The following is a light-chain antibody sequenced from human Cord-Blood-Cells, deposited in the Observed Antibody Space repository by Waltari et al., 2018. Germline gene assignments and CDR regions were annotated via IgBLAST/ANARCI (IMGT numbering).Light chain of an antibody. Sequence: DIQMTQSPSSLSASVGDRVTITCRASQSISSYLNCYQQKPGKAPKLLIYAASSLQSGVPSRFSGSGSGTDFTLTISSLQPEDFATYYCQQSYSTPPWTFG. CDR1: QSISSY. J-gene: IGKJ1*01. CDR2: AAS. V-gene: IGKV1-39*01. CDR3: QQSYSTPPWT.